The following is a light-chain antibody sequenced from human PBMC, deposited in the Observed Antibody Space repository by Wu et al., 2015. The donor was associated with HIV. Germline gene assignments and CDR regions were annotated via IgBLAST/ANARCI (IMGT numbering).Light chain of an antibody. CDR2: DAS. CDR3: QXRSNWPIT. Sequence: EIVLTQSPVTLSLSPGERATLSCRASQSVASYLAWYQQKPGQAPRLLIYDASNRASGIPARFSGSGSGTDFTLTISSLEPEDFALYFCQXRSNWPITFGQGTRLEIK. CDR1: QSVASY. V-gene: IGKV3-11*01. J-gene: IGKJ5*01.